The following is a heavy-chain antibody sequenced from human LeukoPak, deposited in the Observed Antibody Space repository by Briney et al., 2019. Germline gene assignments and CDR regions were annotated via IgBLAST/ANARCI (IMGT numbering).Heavy chain of an antibody. CDR2: IYYSGST. CDR3: ARENAGGWFDP. Sequence: SETLSLTCTVSGGSISSYYWSWIRQPPGKGLEWIGYIYYSGSTNYNPSLKSRVTISVDTSKNQFSLKLSSETAADTAVYYCARENAGGWFDPWGQGTLVTVSS. D-gene: IGHD3-10*01. V-gene: IGHV4-59*01. J-gene: IGHJ5*02. CDR1: GGSISSYY.